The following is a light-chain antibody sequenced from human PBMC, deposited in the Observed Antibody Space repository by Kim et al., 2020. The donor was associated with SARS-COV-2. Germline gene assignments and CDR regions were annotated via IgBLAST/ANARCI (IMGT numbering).Light chain of an antibody. CDR2: HTS. J-gene: IGKJ1*01. Sequence: SPGERATLSCRASQSVISNYLAWYQQKPGQAPRLLMYHTSTRATGIPDRFSGSGSGTDFTLTISSLEPEDFAVYCCQQYGNSPPTFGQGTKVDI. CDR3: QQYGNSPPT. CDR1: QSVISNY. V-gene: IGKV3-20*01.